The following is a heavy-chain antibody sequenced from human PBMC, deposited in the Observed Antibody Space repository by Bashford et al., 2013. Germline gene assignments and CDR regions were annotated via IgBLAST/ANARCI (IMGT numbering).Heavy chain of an antibody. CDR3: ASSGRDYDF. CDR2: IIPFLDMA. D-gene: IGHD1-26*01. J-gene: IGHJ4*02. Sequence: WVRQAPGQGLEWMGGIIPFLDMAHYAQKFQGRVSITADKSATTVYMHLSSLTSDDTAIYYCASSGRDYDFWGQGTLVTVSS. V-gene: IGHV1-69*10.